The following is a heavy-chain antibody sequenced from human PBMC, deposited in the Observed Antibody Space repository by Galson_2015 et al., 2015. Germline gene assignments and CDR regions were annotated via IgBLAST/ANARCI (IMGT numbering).Heavy chain of an antibody. CDR1: GFTFSSYW. D-gene: IGHD5-18*01. CDR2: IYTDASSA. J-gene: IGHJ4*02. Sequence: SLRLSCAASGFTFSSYWMHWVRHAPGKGLVWVSRIYTDASSASSADSVKGRFTISRDDAKSTLYLQMNSLRAEDTAVYYCVRGNSGYGNFYYWGQGSLVTVSS. V-gene: IGHV3-74*01. CDR3: VRGNSGYGNFYY.